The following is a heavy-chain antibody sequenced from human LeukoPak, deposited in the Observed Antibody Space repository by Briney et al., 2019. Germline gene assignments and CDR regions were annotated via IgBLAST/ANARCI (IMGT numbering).Heavy chain of an antibody. Sequence: PGGSLILSCAVSGFTFSSYAMNWVRQAPGKGLEWVSGISASGGSTYYADSVKGRFTISRDNSKNTLYLQMNSLRADDTALYYCAKGSGINHYNWFDPWGQGTLVTVSS. CDR3: AKGSGINHYNWFDP. J-gene: IGHJ5*02. V-gene: IGHV3-23*01. CDR2: ISASGGST. CDR1: GFTFSSYA. D-gene: IGHD6-13*01.